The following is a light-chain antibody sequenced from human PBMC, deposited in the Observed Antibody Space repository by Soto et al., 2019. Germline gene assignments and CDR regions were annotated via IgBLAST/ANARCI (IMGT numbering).Light chain of an antibody. CDR3: QQRNNWPPIT. CDR2: GAS. J-gene: IGKJ5*01. Sequence: EIVLTQSPGTLSLSPGERATLSCRASQSVTSSYLAWYQQKPGQAPRLVMYGASIRTSGIPDRFSGSGSGTDFTLTIDNLEPEDFAIYYCQQRNNWPPITFGQGTRLEIK. V-gene: IGKV3D-20*02. CDR1: QSVTSSY.